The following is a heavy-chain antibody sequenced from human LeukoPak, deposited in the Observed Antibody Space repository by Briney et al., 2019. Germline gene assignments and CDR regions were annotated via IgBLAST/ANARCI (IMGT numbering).Heavy chain of an antibody. CDR2: INSDGSST. CDR1: GFTFSSYW. D-gene: IGHD5-12*01. J-gene: IGHJ4*02. CDR3: ARGGYRGYLPFDY. Sequence: GGSLRLSCAASGFTFSSYWMHWVRQAPGKGLVWVSRINSDGSSTSYADSVKGRFTISRDNAKNTLYLQMNSLRAEDTAVYYCARGGYRGYLPFDYWGQGTLVTVSS. V-gene: IGHV3-74*01.